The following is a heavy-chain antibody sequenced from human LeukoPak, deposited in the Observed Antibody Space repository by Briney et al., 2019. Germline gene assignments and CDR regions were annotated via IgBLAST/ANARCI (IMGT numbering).Heavy chain of an antibody. Sequence: PGGSLRLSCAASGFTFSSCSMNWVRQAPGKGLEWVSYISSSSSTIYYADSVEGRFTISRDNAKNSLYLQMNSLRDEDTAVYYCVRASLAVRYYFDYWGQGTLVTVSS. CDR1: GFTFSSCS. CDR3: VRASLAVRYYFDY. V-gene: IGHV3-48*02. CDR2: ISSSSSTI. J-gene: IGHJ4*02. D-gene: IGHD6-6*01.